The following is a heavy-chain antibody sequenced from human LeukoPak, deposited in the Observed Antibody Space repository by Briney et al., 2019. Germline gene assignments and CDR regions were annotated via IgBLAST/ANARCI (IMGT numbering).Heavy chain of an antibody. CDR1: GGSISSGDYY. V-gene: IGHV4-30-4*08. J-gene: IGHJ2*01. CDR2: IYYSGST. Sequence: KPSETLSLTCTVSGGSISSGDYYWSWIRQPPGKGLEWIGYIYYSGSTYYNPSLKSRVTISVDTSKNQFSLKLSSVTAADTAVYYCAREDVYWYFDLWGRGTLVTVSS. CDR3: AREDVYWYFDL.